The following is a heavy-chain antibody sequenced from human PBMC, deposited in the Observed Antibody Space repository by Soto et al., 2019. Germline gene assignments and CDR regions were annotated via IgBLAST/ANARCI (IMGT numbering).Heavy chain of an antibody. CDR3: ARDSYDSIGYYYRRLDKWIHP. V-gene: IGHV4-59*01. J-gene: IGHJ5*02. CDR1: GGSISSYY. D-gene: IGHD3-22*01. Sequence: SETLSLTCTVSGGSISSYYWSWIRQPPGKGLEWIGYIYYSGSTNYNPSLKSRVTISVDTSKNQFSLKLSSVIAADTAVYYCARDSYDSIGYYYRRLDKWIHPSGPGTLVTV. CDR2: IYYSGST.